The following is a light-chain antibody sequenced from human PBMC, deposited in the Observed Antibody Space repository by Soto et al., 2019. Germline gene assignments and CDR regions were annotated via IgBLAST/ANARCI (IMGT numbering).Light chain of an antibody. CDR2: ENN. CDR1: KLGDKY. J-gene: IGLJ1*01. V-gene: IGLV3-1*01. Sequence: SYELTQPPSVSVSPGQTATIPCSGDKLGDKYACWYQQKPGQSPVLVIYENNKRPSGIPERFSGSNSGNTATLTISGTQTMDEADHYCQTWDSSASYVFGTGTKVTVL. CDR3: QTWDSSASYV.